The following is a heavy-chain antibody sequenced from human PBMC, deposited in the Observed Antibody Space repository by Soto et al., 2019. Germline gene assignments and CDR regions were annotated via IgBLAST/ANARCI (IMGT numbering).Heavy chain of an antibody. J-gene: IGHJ3*02. V-gene: IGHV3-11*03. Sequence: PGGSLRLSCAASGFTFSDFYMTWIRQAPGKGLEWVSYISNSGGFTNYADSVKGRFTISRDNAKNSLYLQMNNLRADDTAVYYCARGDYHDTSGPFSDAFDIWGRGTMVTVSS. CDR3: ARGDYHDTSGPFSDAFDI. CDR1: GFTFSDFY. CDR2: ISNSGGFT. D-gene: IGHD3-22*01.